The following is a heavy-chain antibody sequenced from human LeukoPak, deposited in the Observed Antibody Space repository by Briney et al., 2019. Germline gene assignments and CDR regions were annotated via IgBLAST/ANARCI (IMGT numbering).Heavy chain of an antibody. CDR1: GFNFSSYA. V-gene: IGHV3-23*01. Sequence: AGSLRLSCAASGFNFSSYAMSWVRPAPGKGLEWVSAIRNSGSSTHYADSVKGRFTTSRDNSKNTLFLQMNSLRAEDTAIYYCAKYGPQDSGSSHFDYWGQGALVTVSS. CDR2: IRNSGSST. J-gene: IGHJ4*02. D-gene: IGHD1-26*01. CDR3: AKYGPQDSGSSHFDY.